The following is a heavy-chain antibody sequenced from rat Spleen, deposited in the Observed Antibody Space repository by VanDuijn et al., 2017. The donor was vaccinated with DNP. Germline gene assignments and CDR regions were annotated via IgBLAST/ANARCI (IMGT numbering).Heavy chain of an antibody. D-gene: IGHD1-1*01. Sequence: EVQLVESGGGLVQPGRSMKLSCAASGFTFSNYYMAWVRQAPTKGLEWVASISTGGSNTYYGDSVKGRFTISRDNAKSTLYLQMNILRSEDTATYYCARLYYYSGDRDYWGQGVMVTVSS. J-gene: IGHJ2*01. CDR3: ARLYYYSGDRDY. V-gene: IGHV5-25*01. CDR2: ISTGGSNT. CDR1: GFTFSNYY.